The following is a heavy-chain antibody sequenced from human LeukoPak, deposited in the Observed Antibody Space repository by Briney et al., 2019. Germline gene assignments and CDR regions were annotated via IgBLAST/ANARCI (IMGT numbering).Heavy chain of an antibody. J-gene: IGHJ4*02. Sequence: PGGSLRLSCTASGFTFGDYAMSWVRQAPGKGLEWVGFIRSKAYGGTTEYAASVKGRFSISRDDSKTIAYLQMNSPQTEDTAVYYCIRGSGDYWGQGTLVTVSS. V-gene: IGHV3-49*04. CDR3: IRGSGDY. CDR1: GFTFGDYA. CDR2: IRSKAYGGTT.